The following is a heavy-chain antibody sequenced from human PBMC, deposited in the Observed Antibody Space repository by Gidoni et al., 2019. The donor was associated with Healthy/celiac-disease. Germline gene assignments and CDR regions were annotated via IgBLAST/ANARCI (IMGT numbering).Heavy chain of an antibody. J-gene: IGHJ6*02. CDR3: ARVRWDDYYYGMDV. V-gene: IGHV1-69*02. CDR1: GGTFSSYT. Sequence: QVQLVQSGAEVKKPGSSVKVSCKASGGTFSSYTISWVRQAPGQGLEWMGRIIPILGIANYAQKFQGRVTITADKSTSTAYMELSSLRSEDTAVYYCARVRWDDYYYGMDVWGQGTTVTVSS. CDR2: IIPILGIA. D-gene: IGHD1-26*01.